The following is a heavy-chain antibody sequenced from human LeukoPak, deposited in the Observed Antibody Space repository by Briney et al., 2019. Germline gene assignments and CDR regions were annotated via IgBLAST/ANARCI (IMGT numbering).Heavy chain of an antibody. Sequence: ASEKVSCKASGYTFTGYYMHWVRQAPGQGLEWMGWINPNSGGTNYAQKFQGRVTMTRDTSISTAYMGLSRLRSDDTAVYYCARESGYCSSTSCYGGWFDPWGQGTLVTVSS. D-gene: IGHD2-2*01. V-gene: IGHV1-2*02. CDR2: INPNSGGT. CDR1: GYTFTGYY. J-gene: IGHJ5*02. CDR3: ARESGYCSSTSCYGGWFDP.